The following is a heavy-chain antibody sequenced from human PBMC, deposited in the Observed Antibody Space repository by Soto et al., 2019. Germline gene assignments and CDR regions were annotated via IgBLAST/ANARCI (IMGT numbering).Heavy chain of an antibody. CDR1: GGSFSGYY. D-gene: IGHD2-15*01. V-gene: IGHV4-34*01. J-gene: IGHJ3*02. Sequence: SETLSLTCAVYGGSFSGYYWSWIRQPPGKGLEWIGEINHSGSTNYNPSLKSRVTISVDTSKNQFSLKLSSVTAADTAVYYCARPDCSGGSCYDAFDIWGQGTMVTVSS. CDR2: INHSGST. CDR3: ARPDCSGGSCYDAFDI.